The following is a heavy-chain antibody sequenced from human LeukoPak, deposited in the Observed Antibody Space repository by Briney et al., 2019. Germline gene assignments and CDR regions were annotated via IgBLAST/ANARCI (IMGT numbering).Heavy chain of an antibody. CDR1: GYSISSGNY. J-gene: IGHJ4*02. V-gene: IGHV4-38-2*02. CDR2: TYHRGST. Sequence: PSETLSLTCSVSGYSISSGNYWGWIRPPPGKTLEWIGSTYHRGSTQLHPSLHSRVTISVDTSKNQFFLNLSSVTATDTAVYYCARGEVGSIGRLGYWGQGILVTVSS. CDR3: ARGEVGSIGRLGY. D-gene: IGHD1-26*01.